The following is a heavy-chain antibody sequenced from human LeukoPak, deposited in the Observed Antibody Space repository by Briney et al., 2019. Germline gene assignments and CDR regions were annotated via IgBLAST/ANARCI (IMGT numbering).Heavy chain of an antibody. V-gene: IGHV3-23*01. CDR2: ISGSGGST. D-gene: IGHD1-26*01. CDR1: GFTVSSNY. Sequence: PGGSLRLSCAASGFTVSSNYMSWVRQAPGKGLEWVSAISGSGGSTYYADSVKGRFTISRDNSKNTLYLQMNSLRAEDTAVYYCAKVIQEVGAKLPTDYWGQGTLVTVSS. J-gene: IGHJ4*02. CDR3: AKVIQEVGAKLPTDY.